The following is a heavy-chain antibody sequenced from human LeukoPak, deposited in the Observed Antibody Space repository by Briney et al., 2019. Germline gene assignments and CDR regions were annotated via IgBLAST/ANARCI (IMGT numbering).Heavy chain of an antibody. CDR2: ISYDGSNK. Sequence: GRSLRLSCAASGFTFSSYAMHWVRQAPGKGLEWEAVISYDGSNKYYADSVKGRFTISRDNSKNTLYLQMNSLRAEDTAVYYCARGAHYYMDVWGKGTTVTVSS. J-gene: IGHJ6*03. V-gene: IGHV3-30*04. CDR1: GFTFSSYA. CDR3: ARGAHYYMDV.